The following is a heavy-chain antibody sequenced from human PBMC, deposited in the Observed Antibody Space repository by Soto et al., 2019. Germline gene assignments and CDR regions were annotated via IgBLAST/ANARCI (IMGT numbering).Heavy chain of an antibody. D-gene: IGHD1-26*01. V-gene: IGHV4-31*03. CDR3: ASGNAWEVLLAY. J-gene: IGHJ4*02. CDR2: IYFSGST. CDR1: GASINSGGYY. Sequence: QVQLQESGPGLVKPSQTLSLTCTVSGASINSGGYYWSWIRQLPGKGLEWIGYIYFSGSTYYNPSIESRVTIPLDTSQNQFSLKLSSVTAADTAVYDCASGNAWEVLLAYWGQGTLVTVSS.